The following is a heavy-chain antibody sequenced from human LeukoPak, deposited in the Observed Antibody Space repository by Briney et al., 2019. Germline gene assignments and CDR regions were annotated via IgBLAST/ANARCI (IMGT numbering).Heavy chain of an antibody. Sequence: SETLSLTCTVSGGSFSSGSYYWSWIRQPAGKGLEWIGRIYTSGRTSYNPSLKSRVTISVDTSKNQFSLKLSSVTAADTAVYYCARTLGIAVAGPAGYFQHWGQGTLVTVSS. J-gene: IGHJ1*01. CDR1: GGSFSSGSYY. V-gene: IGHV4-61*02. CDR3: ARTLGIAVAGPAGYFQH. CDR2: IYTSGRT. D-gene: IGHD6-19*01.